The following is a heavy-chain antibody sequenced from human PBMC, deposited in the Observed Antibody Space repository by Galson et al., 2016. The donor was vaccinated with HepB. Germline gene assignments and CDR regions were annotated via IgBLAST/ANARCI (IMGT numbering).Heavy chain of an antibody. CDR3: ARFPYYCGDGCFSGYLQH. CDR2: ISHSGKTI. Sequence: SLRLSCAASGFGLGDYHMSWIRQTPRKGLEWVSYISHSGKTIFYADSVKGRFAISRENAKNSLYLQMNSLRDEDTAFYYCARFPYYCGDGCFSGYLQHWGQGTLVIVSS. V-gene: IGHV3-11*01. D-gene: IGHD2-21*02. CDR1: GFGLGDYH. J-gene: IGHJ1*01.